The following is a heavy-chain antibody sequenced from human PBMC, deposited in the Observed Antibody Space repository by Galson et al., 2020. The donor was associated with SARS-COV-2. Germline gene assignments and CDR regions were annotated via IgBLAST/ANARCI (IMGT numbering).Heavy chain of an antibody. CDR3: ARVMIRGVAPRSYYFDY. D-gene: IGHD3-10*01. CDR2: IYPGESDP. J-gene: IGHJ4*02. V-gene: IGHV5-51*01. Sequence: GESLKISCRASGYTFTGNCIGWVRPMPGKGLEWMGVIYPGESDPKYSPSFQGQGIISADKSISTAYLQWSRLKASDTAMYYCARVMIRGVAPRSYYFDYWGQGTLVTVSS. CDR1: GYTFTGNC.